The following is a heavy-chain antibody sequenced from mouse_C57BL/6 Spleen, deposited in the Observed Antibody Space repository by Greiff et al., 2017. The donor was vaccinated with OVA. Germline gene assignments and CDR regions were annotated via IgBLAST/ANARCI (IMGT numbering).Heavy chain of an antibody. CDR3: ARSDPELGPLHWYFDV. Sequence: LQQSGPELVKPGASVKISCKASGYSFTDSNMNWVKQSNGKSLEWIGVINPNYGTTSYNQKFKGKATLTVDQSSSTAYMQLNSLTSEDSAVYYCARSDPELGPLHWYFDVWGTGTTVTVSS. CDR2: INPNYGTT. J-gene: IGHJ1*03. V-gene: IGHV1-39*01. D-gene: IGHD4-1*01. CDR1: GYSFTDSN.